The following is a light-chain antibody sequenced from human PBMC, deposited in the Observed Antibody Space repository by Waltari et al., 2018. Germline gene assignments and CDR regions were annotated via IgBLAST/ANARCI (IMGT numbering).Light chain of an antibody. CDR1: ALPNQN. J-gene: IGLJ2*01. CDR3: QSADSSGTLKWF. CDR2: KDN. V-gene: IGLV3-25*03. Sequence: SSELTQPPSLSVSPGQTARITCSGDALPNQNTYWYQQKSGQAPLLMIYKDNQRPSGVPERFSGTKSGTTGKLTVSGVQAEDEADYYCQSADSSGTLKWFFGGGTKLTVL.